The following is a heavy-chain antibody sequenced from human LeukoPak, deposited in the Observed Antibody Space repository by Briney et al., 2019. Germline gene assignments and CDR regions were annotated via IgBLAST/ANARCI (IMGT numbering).Heavy chain of an antibody. CDR2: VSYDGSNK. D-gene: IGHD2-21*02. CDR3: AKVAKGNIVVVTALDY. J-gene: IGHJ4*02. CDR1: GFTFRNYG. Sequence: EAGRSLRLSCAASGFTFRNYGMHWVRQAPGKGLEWVAIVSYDGSNKFYADSVKGRFTISRDNSKNTLYLQMSSLGPEDTAMYYCAKVAKGNIVVVTALDYWGQGTLVTVSS. V-gene: IGHV3-30*18.